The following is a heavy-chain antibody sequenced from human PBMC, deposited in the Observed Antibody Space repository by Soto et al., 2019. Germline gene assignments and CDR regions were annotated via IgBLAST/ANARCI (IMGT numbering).Heavy chain of an antibody. Sequence: SETLSLTCTVSGGSISSGGYYWSWIRQHPGKGLEWIGYIYYSRSTNYNPSLKSRVSISGDTSKNQLSLKLSSVTAADTAVYYCARSTGYGDSYFDYWGLGTLVTVSS. J-gene: IGHJ4*02. CDR3: ARSTGYGDSYFDY. V-gene: IGHV4-61*08. D-gene: IGHD4-17*01. CDR2: IYYSRST. CDR1: GGSISSGGYY.